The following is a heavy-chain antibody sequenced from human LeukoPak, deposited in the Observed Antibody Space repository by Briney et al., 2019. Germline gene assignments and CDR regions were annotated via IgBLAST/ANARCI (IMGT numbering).Heavy chain of an antibody. V-gene: IGHV4-4*07. CDR3: ARQKSGSYGLFDY. Sequence: PSETLSLTCTVSGGSISSYYWSWIRQPAGKGLEWIGRIYTSGSTYYNPSLKSRVTISVDTSKNQFSLKLSFVTAADTSVYYCARQKSGSYGLFDYWGQGTLVTVSS. CDR2: IYTSGST. CDR1: GGSISSYY. J-gene: IGHJ4*02. D-gene: IGHD1-26*01.